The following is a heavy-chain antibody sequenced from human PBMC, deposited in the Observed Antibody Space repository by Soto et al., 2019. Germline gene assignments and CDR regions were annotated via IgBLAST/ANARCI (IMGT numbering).Heavy chain of an antibody. CDR2: MNPNSGNT. CDR1: GSTFTRYD. J-gene: IGHJ4*02. D-gene: IGHD5-12*01. Sequence: QVQLVQSGAEVKKPGASVKVSCKASGSTFTRYDINWVRQANGQGLEWMGWMNPNSGNTVYAQKFQGRVTMTRNTSISTAYMELSSLRSEDTAVYYCARDASTKAFEYWGQGTLVTVSS. V-gene: IGHV1-8*01. CDR3: ARDASTKAFEY.